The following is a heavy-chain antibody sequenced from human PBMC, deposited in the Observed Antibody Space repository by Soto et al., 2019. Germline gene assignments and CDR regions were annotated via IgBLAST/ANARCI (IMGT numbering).Heavy chain of an antibody. J-gene: IGHJ6*02. V-gene: IGHV3-30*18. Sequence: QVQLVESGGGVVQPGRSLRLSCAASGFTFSSYGMHWVRQAPGKGLEWVAVISYDGSNKYYADSVKGRFPISRDNSKNTLYLQMNSLRAEDTAVYYCAKGGYYGMDVWGQGTTVTVSS. CDR1: GFTFSSYG. CDR2: ISYDGSNK. CDR3: AKGGYYGMDV. D-gene: IGHD3-16*01.